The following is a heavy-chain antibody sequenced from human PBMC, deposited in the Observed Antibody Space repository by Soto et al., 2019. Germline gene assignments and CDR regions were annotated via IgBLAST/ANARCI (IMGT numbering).Heavy chain of an antibody. CDR1: GFTFSSYA. V-gene: IGHV3-23*01. Sequence: GGSLRLSCAASGFTFSSYAMSWVRQAPGKGLEWVSAISGSGGSTYYADSVKGRFTISRDNSKNTLYLQMNSLRAEDTAVYYCAKGVRYQVRGAPCDYWGQGTLVTVSS. CDR2: ISGSGGST. D-gene: IGHD3-10*01. J-gene: IGHJ4*02. CDR3: AKGVRYQVRGAPCDY.